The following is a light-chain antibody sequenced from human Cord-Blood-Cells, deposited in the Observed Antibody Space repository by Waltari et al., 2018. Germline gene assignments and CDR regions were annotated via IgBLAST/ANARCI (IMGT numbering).Light chain of an antibody. CDR3: CSYAGSNTWV. J-gene: IGLJ3*02. CDR2: EGS. V-gene: IGLV2-23*01. Sequence: QSALTQPASVSGSPGQSITISCTGTSSDVWSYNLVSWYQPHPGKAPTRMIYEGSKRLSGVSNRFSGSKSGNTASLTISGHQAEDEADYYCCSYAGSNTWVFGGGTKLTVL. CDR1: SSDVWSYNL.